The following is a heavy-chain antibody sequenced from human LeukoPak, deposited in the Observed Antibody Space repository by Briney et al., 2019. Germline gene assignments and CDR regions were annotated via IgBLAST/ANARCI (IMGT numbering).Heavy chain of an antibody. V-gene: IGHV4-59*08. D-gene: IGHD4-23*01. CDR3: ARHAVGLLTDY. Sequence: PSETLSLTCTVSGGSISSYYWSWIRQPPGKGLEWIGYIYYSGSTNYNPSLKSRVTISVDTSKNRFSLKLSSVTAADTAVYYCARHAVGLLTDYWGQGTLVTVSS. J-gene: IGHJ4*02. CDR2: IYYSGST. CDR1: GGSISSYY.